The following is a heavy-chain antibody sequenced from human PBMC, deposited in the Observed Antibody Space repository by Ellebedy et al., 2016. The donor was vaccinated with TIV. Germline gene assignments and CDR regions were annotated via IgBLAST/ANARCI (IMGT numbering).Heavy chain of an antibody. V-gene: IGHV5-51*01. CDR2: IYLGDSDT. J-gene: IGHJ3*01. CDR1: GSTFNRYW. Sequence: GESLKISXKGSGSTFNRYWIAWVRRMPGRGLEWMGIIYLGDSDTRYRPSFRGQVTISVDKSTSTAYLQWRRLEASDTAMYFCARMSSIDGFDVWGQGTMVTVSS. D-gene: IGHD6-6*01. CDR3: ARMSSIDGFDV.